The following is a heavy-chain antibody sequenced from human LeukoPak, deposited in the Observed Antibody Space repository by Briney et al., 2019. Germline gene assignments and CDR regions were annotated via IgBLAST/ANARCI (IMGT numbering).Heavy chain of an antibody. D-gene: IGHD3-22*01. CDR1: GGSFSGYY. V-gene: IGHV4-34*01. J-gene: IGHJ4*02. Sequence: SETLSLTCAVYGGSFSGYYWSWIRQPPGKGLEWIGEINHSGSTNYNPSLKSRVTISVDTSKNQFSLKLSSVTAADTAVYYCANYYSGGYYYFDYWGQGTLVTVSS. CDR2: INHSGST. CDR3: ANYYSGGYYYFDY.